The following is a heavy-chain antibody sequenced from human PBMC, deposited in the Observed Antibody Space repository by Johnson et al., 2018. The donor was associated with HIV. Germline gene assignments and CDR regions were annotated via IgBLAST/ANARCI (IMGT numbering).Heavy chain of an antibody. Sequence: VQLVESGGVVVQPGGSLRLSCAASGFTFDDYAMHWVRQAPGKGLEWVSAISSSGSTIYYADSVKGRFTISRDNAKNTLYLQMNSLRAEDTAVYYCARDQGNYYDSSGKPKRAFDIWGQGTMVTVSS. D-gene: IGHD3-22*01. CDR2: ISSSGSTI. V-gene: IGHV3-48*03. CDR3: ARDQGNYYDSSGKPKRAFDI. CDR1: GFTFDDYA. J-gene: IGHJ3*02.